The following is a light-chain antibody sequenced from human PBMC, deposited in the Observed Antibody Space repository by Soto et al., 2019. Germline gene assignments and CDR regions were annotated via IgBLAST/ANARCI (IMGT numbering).Light chain of an antibody. Sequence: QSVLTQPPSVSGAPGQSVTISCTGSSSNIGSAYDVHWYQQDPGTAPKLLIYNNDNRPSGVPDRFSGSKSGTSASLAITGLQAEDEADYYCQSYDSSLSVVFGGGTKVTVL. CDR3: QSYDSSLSVV. CDR1: SSNIGSAYD. V-gene: IGLV1-40*01. CDR2: NND. J-gene: IGLJ3*02.